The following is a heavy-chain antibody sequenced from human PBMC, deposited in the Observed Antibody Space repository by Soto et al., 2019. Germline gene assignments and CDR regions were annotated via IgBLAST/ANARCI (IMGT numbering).Heavy chain of an antibody. V-gene: IGHV1-3*01. CDR3: ARSLHHHLITMVRGESFPFGP. CDR1: GYTFTSYA. D-gene: IGHD3-10*01. J-gene: IGHJ5*02. CDR2: INAGNGNT. Sequence: ASVKVSCKASGYTFTSYAMHWVRQAPGQRLEWMGWINAGNGNTKYSQKFQGRVTITRDTSASTAYMELSSLRSEDTAVYYCARSLHHHLITMVRGESFPFGPWGQGTLVTVS.